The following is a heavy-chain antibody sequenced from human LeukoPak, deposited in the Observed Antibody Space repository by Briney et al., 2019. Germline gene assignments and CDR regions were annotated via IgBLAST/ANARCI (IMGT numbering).Heavy chain of an antibody. V-gene: IGHV4-39*07. J-gene: IGHJ4*02. CDR1: GGSISSSSYY. CDR2: IYYSGST. CDR3: ARDQTSTYYYGSGNFDY. Sequence: SETLSLTCTVSGGSISSSSYYWGWIRQPPGKGLEWIGSIYYSGSTYYNPSLKSRVTISVDTSKNQFSLKLSSVTAADTAVYYCARDQTSTYYYGSGNFDYWGQGTLVTVSS. D-gene: IGHD3-10*01.